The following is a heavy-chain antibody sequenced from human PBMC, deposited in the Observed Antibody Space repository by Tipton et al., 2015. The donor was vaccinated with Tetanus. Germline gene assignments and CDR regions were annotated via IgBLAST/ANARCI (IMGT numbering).Heavy chain of an antibody. J-gene: IGHJ4*02. D-gene: IGHD1-26*01. CDR1: GFTFRTYW. CDR2: IKEDGSEK. CDR3: ARESRSKIVGQ. Sequence: SLRLSCAASGFTFRTYWMGWSRQAPGKGLEWVAKIKEDGSEKYYVDSVKGRFTISRDNAENSLFLQMNSLRVEDAAMYYCARESRSKIVGQWGQGALVTVSS. V-gene: IGHV3-7*01.